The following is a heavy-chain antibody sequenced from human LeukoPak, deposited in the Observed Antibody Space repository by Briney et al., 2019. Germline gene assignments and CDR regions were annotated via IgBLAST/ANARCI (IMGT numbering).Heavy chain of an antibody. D-gene: IGHD4/OR15-4a*01. Sequence: GGSLRLSCAASGFSFSDYTMIWFRQTPGKGLEWVSSIDKSGGDRDYTGSVKGRFTISRGNSKNTLYMQMNSLRVDDTAVYYCTKDDYGSVDSWGQGTLVTVSS. J-gene: IGHJ4*02. CDR1: GFSFSDYT. V-gene: IGHV3-23*01. CDR2: IDKSGGDR. CDR3: TKDDYGSVDS.